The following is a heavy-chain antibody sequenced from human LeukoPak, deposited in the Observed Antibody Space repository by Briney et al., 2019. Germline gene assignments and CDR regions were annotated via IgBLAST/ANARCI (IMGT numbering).Heavy chain of an antibody. V-gene: IGHV3-11*01. J-gene: IGHJ5*02. CDR3: ARETYYYDSSGYPGTNCFDP. CDR1: GFTFSDYY. Sequence: GGSLRLSCAASGFTFSDYYMSWIRQAPGKGLEWVSYISSSGSTKYYADSVKGRFTISRDNAKESLYLQMNSLRAEDTAVYYCARETYYYDSSGYPGTNCFDPWGQGTLVTVSS. D-gene: IGHD3-22*01. CDR2: ISSSGSTK.